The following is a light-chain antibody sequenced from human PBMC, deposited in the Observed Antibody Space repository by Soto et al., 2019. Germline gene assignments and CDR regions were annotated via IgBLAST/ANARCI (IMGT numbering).Light chain of an antibody. CDR2: GAS. V-gene: IGKV3-20*01. Sequence: EVMLTQSPAILSLSPGERATLSCMASQKISNKYLAWYQQKPGQAPRLLIFGASTRASGIPDRFSGRVSGTDFTLTISRLEPEDFAVYYCQQYDLGFTFGPGTKVD. CDR3: QQYDLGFT. J-gene: IGKJ3*01. CDR1: QKISNKY.